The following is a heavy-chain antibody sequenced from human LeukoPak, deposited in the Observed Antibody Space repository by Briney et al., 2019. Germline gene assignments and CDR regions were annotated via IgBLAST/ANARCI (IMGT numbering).Heavy chain of an antibody. D-gene: IGHD3-22*01. CDR2: ISSSGSSM. J-gene: IGHJ4*02. Sequence: PGGSLRLSCVASGFDFKTYEMKWVRQAPGKGLEWVSHISSSGSSMGYADSVKGRFTISRDNAKNSLYLQLRSLRGEDTAVYYCARDHTHTHSNGIFGDHWGQGNLVTVSS. V-gene: IGHV3-48*03. CDR1: GFDFKTYE. CDR3: ARDHTHTHSNGIFGDH.